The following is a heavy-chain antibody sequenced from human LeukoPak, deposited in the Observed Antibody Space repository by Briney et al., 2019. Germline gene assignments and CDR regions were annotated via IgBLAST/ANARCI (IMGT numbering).Heavy chain of an antibody. CDR1: GFTFRSYW. V-gene: IGHV3-74*01. CDR3: TRTSMVRGADYYYYYYMDV. D-gene: IGHD3-10*01. CDR2: IHSDGSST. J-gene: IGHJ6*03. Sequence: GGSLRLSCAASGFTFRSYWMHWVRQAPGKGLVWVSRIHSDGSSTIYADSVKGRFTISRDNAKNTLYLQMNSLRAEDTAVYYCTRTSMVRGADYYYYYYMDVWGKGTTVTISS.